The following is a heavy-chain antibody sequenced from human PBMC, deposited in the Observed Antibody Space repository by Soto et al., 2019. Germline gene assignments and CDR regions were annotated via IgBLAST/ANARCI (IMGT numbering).Heavy chain of an antibody. CDR3: AAFMTTVTTAINY. V-gene: IGHV3-7*01. D-gene: IGHD4-17*01. Sequence: GGSLRLSCAASTFTFSNSWMSWVRQAPGKGLEWVAHISQDGSGKYYVDSVKGRFTISRDNAKNSLYLQMNSLRAEDTAVYYCAAFMTTVTTAINYWGQGTLVTVSS. J-gene: IGHJ4*02. CDR2: ISQDGSGK. CDR1: TFTFSNSW.